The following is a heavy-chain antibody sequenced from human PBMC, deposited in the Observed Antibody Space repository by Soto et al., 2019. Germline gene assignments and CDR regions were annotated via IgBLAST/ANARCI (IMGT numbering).Heavy chain of an antibody. CDR1: GFTFSSYA. CDR3: ARDPPLIAAAEGPTYYFDY. V-gene: IGHV3-30-3*01. J-gene: IGHJ4*02. Sequence: LRLSCAASGFTFSSYAMHWVRQAPGKGLEWVAVISYDGSNKYYADSVKGRFTISRDNSKNTLYLQMNSLRAEDTAVYYCARDPPLIAAAEGPTYYFDYWGQGTLATVSS. D-gene: IGHD6-13*01. CDR2: ISYDGSNK.